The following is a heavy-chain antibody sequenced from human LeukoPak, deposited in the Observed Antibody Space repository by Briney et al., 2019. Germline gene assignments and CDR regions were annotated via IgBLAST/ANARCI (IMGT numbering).Heavy chain of an antibody. CDR3: ARAVDYPTYSFDF. J-gene: IGHJ4*01. D-gene: IGHD4/OR15-4a*01. CDR1: GYRFTSYQ. Sequence: ASVRVSCKASGYRFTSYQIHWVRQAPGQGLEWMGIINPSGGSTRYAQKFQARLTLTSDTSATTVYMELTNVRSDDTAVYYCARAVDYPTYSFDFWGHGSLVTVST. V-gene: IGHV1-46*01. CDR2: INPSGGST.